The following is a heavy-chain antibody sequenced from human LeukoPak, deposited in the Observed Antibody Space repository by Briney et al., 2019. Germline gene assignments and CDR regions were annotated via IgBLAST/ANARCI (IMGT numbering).Heavy chain of an antibody. CDR3: ARDLLRDPGEFDP. CDR2: ISAYNGNT. CDR1: GYTFTSYG. D-gene: IGHD7-27*01. V-gene: IGHV1-18*01. J-gene: IGHJ5*02. Sequence: ASVRVSCKASGYTFTSYGISWVRRAPGQWLEWMGWISAYNGNTNYAQKLQGRVTMTTDTSTSTAYMELRSLRSDDTAVYYCARDLLRDPGEFDPWGQGTLDTVSS.